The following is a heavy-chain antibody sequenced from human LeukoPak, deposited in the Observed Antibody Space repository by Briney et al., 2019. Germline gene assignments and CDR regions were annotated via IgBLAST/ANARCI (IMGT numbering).Heavy chain of an antibody. D-gene: IGHD3-22*01. CDR2: IIPILGIA. V-gene: IGHV1-69*04. Sequence: GASVKVSCKASGGTFSSYAISWLRQAPGQGLEWMGRIIPILGIANYAQKFQGRVTITADKSTSTAYMELSSLRSGDTAVYYCARDGYYDSSGYEYYFDYWGQGTLVTVSS. CDR3: ARDGYYDSSGYEYYFDY. CDR1: GGTFSSYA. J-gene: IGHJ4*02.